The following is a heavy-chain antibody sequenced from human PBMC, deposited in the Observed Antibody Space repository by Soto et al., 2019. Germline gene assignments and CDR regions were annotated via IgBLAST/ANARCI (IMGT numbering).Heavy chain of an antibody. Sequence: SETLSLACTFSDVSISSGGYYSSWIRQHPGKGLEWIGYIYYSGSTYYNPSLKSRDTISVDKSNNQFSLKLNSVTAADTAVYYCARETVYWYFERWGRGTLVT. CDR3: ARETVYWYFER. CDR1: DVSISSGGYY. V-gene: IGHV4-31*03. CDR2: IYYSGST. J-gene: IGHJ2*01.